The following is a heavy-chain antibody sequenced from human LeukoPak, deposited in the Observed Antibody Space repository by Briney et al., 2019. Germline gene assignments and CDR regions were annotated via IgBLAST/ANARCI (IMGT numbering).Heavy chain of an antibody. CDR3: ARHPFSTPFDY. CDR2: IYYSRDS. V-gene: IGHV4-59*08. Sequence: SETLSLTCSVSGGSTSVFYWSWIRQPPGKGLEWIGYIYYSRDSNSNPSLKSRVTMSLDTSKNQFSLRLSSVTAADTAVYYCARHPFSTPFDYWGRGTLVTVSS. D-gene: IGHD2/OR15-2a*01. CDR1: GGSTSVFY. J-gene: IGHJ4*02.